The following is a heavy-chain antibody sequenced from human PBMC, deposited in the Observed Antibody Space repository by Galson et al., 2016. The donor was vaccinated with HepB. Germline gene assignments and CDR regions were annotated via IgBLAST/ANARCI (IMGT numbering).Heavy chain of an antibody. CDR2: ISATSGDI. D-gene: IGHD3-10*01. CDR1: GFTFSSYS. CDR3: ARDPLRYYGSGSYPQY. Sequence: SLRLSCAASGFTFSSYSMNWLRQAPGKGLEWVSYISATSGDIYYADSMKGRFTISRDNARNSLYLQMHSLRAEDTAVYYCARDPLRYYGSGSYPQYWGLGTLVTVSS. J-gene: IGHJ4*02. V-gene: IGHV3-21*01.